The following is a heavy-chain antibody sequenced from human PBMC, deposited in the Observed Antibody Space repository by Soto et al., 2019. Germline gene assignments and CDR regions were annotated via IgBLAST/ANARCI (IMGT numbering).Heavy chain of an antibody. CDR2: MNPNSGNT. J-gene: IGHJ6*03. V-gene: IGHV1-8*01. Sequence: VSVKVSCKASGYTFTSYDINWVRQATGQGLEWMGWMNPNSGNTGYAQKFQGRVTMTRNTSISTAYMELSSLRSEDTAVYYCARGRGHYDFWSGYENYYYYMDVWGKGTTVTVSS. CDR1: GYTFTSYD. CDR3: ARGRGHYDFWSGYENYYYYMDV. D-gene: IGHD3-3*01.